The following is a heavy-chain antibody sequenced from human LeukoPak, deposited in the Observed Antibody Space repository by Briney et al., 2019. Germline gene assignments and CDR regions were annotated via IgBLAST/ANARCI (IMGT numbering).Heavy chain of an antibody. CDR3: ARAPYYIFWSGPYYFDY. CDR1: GYTFTSYG. CDR2: ISAYNGNT. D-gene: IGHD3-3*01. V-gene: IGHV1-18*01. J-gene: IGHJ4*02. Sequence: ASVKVSCKASGYTFTSYGISWVRQAPGQGLEWMGWISAYNGNTNYAQKLQGRVTMTTDTSTSTAYMELRSLRSDDTAVYYCARAPYYIFWSGPYYFDYWGQGTLVTVSS.